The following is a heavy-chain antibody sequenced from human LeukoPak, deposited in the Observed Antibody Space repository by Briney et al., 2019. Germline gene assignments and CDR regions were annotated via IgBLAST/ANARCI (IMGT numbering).Heavy chain of an antibody. CDR3: ASKTVLRFLEWLRTDYYYYGMDV. CDR2: IIPIFGTA. Sequence: SVKVSCKASGGTFSSYAISWVRQAPGQGLEWMGGIIPIFGTANYTQKFQGRVTITADESTSTAYMELSSLRSEDTAVYYCASKTVLRFLEWLRTDYYYYGMDVWGQGTTVTVSS. V-gene: IGHV1-69*13. J-gene: IGHJ6*02. D-gene: IGHD3-3*01. CDR1: GGTFSSYA.